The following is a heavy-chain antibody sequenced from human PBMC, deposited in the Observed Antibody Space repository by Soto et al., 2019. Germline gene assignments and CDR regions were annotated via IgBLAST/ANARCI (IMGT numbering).Heavy chain of an antibody. CDR3: APGALWFGESHGGFDP. D-gene: IGHD3-10*01. CDR2: IIPIFGTA. J-gene: IGHJ5*02. V-gene: IGHV1-69*01. Sequence: QVQLVQSGAEVKKPGSSVKVSCKASGGTFSSYAISWVRQAPGQGHEWMGGIIPIFGTANYAQKFQGRVTITADESTSTAYMELSSLRSEDTAVYYCAPGALWFGESHGGFDPWGQGTLVTVSS. CDR1: GGTFSSYA.